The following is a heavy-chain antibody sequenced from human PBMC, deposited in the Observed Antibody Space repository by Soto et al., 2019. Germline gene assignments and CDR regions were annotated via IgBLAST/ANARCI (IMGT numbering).Heavy chain of an antibody. D-gene: IGHD6-19*01. CDR2: ISSNGGST. V-gene: IGHV3-64*01. J-gene: IGHJ4*02. CDR3: ARGPSSGWYTSFDY. CDR1: GFTFSSYA. Sequence: GGSLRLSCAASGFTFSSYAMYWVRQAPGKGLEYVSAISSNGGSTNYANSVKGRFTISRDNSKNTLYLQLGSLRAEDMAVYYCARGPSSGWYTSFDYWGQGTLVTVSS.